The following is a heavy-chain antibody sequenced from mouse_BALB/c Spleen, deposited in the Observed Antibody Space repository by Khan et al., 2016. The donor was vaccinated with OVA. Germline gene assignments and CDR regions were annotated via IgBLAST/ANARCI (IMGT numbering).Heavy chain of an antibody. CDR1: GYTFTTAG. CDR3: ARGGAAYYRSDGGDVEY. D-gene: IGHD2-12*01. V-gene: IGHV9-4*02. J-gene: IGHJ4*01. Sequence: QIQLVQSGPELKKPGETVRISCKASGYTFTTAGIQWVQKMPGKGLKWIGWINTHSGVPKYAEDFKGRFAFSLEISVNTAYLQITNLKNEDTATYIYARGGAAYYRSDGGDVEYWGQGTTVTVSS. CDR2: INTHSGVP.